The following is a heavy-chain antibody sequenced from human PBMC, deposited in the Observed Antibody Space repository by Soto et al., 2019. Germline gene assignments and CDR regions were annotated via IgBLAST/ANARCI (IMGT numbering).Heavy chain of an antibody. CDR3: ARRYGSANDY. V-gene: IGHV4-59*08. Sequence: SETLSLACTVSGGSISSYYWSWIRQPPGKGLEWIGYIYYSGSTNYNPSLKSRVTISVDTSKNQFSLKLSSVTAADTAVYYCARRYGSANDYWGQGTLVTVSS. J-gene: IGHJ4*02. CDR2: IYYSGST. D-gene: IGHD1-26*01. CDR1: GGSISSYY.